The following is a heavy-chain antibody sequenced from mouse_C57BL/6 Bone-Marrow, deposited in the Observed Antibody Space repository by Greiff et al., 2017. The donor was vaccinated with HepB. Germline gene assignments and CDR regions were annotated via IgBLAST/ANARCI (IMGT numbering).Heavy chain of an antibody. CDR3: ARGIYYDYEVWYFDV. Sequence: EVKVVESGPSLVRPSQTLSLTCTVTGFSINSDCYWIWIRQFPGNKLEYIGYTFYSGITYYNPSLESRTYITRDTSKNQFSLKLSSVTTEDTATYYCARGIYYDYEVWYFDVWGTGTTVTVSS. CDR1: GFSINSDCY. D-gene: IGHD2-4*01. CDR2: TFYSGIT. V-gene: IGHV3-3*01. J-gene: IGHJ1*03.